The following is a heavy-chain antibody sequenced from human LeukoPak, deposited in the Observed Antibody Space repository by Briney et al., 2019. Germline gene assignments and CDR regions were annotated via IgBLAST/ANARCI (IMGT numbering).Heavy chain of an antibody. J-gene: IGHJ4*02. D-gene: IGHD3-10*01. CDR3: ARENLDYYGSGSYMGV. CDR2: IYYSGST. V-gene: IGHV4-59*01. Sequence: SETLSLTRTVSGGSISSYYWSWIRQPPGKGLEWIGYIYYSGSTNYNPSLKSRVTISVDTSKNQFSLKLSSVTAADTAVYYCARENLDYYGSGSYMGVWGQGTLVTVSS. CDR1: GGSISSYY.